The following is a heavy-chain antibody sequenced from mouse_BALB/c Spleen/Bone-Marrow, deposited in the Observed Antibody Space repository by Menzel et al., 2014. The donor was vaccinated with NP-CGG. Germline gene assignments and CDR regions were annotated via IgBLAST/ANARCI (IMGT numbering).Heavy chain of an antibody. D-gene: IGHD2-4*01. CDR1: AFNIKNTY. CDR2: IDPANGNT. CDR3: ARYDYGVYFDY. Sequence: EVKLQGLGAELVRPGAQARLSSKAPAFNIKNTYMHWVKQRPEQGLRGFGRIDPANGNTKYDPKFQGKATITADTSSNTAYLQLSSLTSEDTAVYYCARYDYGVYFDYWGQGTTLTVSS. V-gene: IGHV14-3*02. J-gene: IGHJ2*01.